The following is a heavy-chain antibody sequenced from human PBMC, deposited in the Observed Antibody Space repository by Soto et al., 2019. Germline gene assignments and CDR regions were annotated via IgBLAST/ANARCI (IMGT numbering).Heavy chain of an antibody. CDR3: ARAGGSGPLDDWFDP. J-gene: IGHJ5*02. D-gene: IGHD3-10*01. CDR2: IFHSGTT. V-gene: IGHV4-30-2*06. CDR1: GVSISSGGYS. Sequence: SETMSLTCEVSGVSISSGGYSWSWIRQSPGKGLEWMGYIFHSGTTDYNPSLKSRLTISVDRSKNQFSLRLRSVTAADTALYYCARAGGSGPLDDWFDPWGQATRVTSPQ.